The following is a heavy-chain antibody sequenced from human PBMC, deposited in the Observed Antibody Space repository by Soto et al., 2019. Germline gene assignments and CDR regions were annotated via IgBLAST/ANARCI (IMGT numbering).Heavy chain of an antibody. Sequence: EVQLLESGGGLVQPGGSLRLSLAASGFTFSSYAMSWVGQAPGKGLEWVSAISGSGGSTYYADSVKGRFTISRDNSKNTLYLQMNSLRAEDTAVYYCAKKSGSRYGMDVWGQGTTVTVSS. D-gene: IGHD5-12*01. CDR3: AKKSGSRYGMDV. V-gene: IGHV3-23*01. CDR2: ISGSGGST. CDR1: GFTFSSYA. J-gene: IGHJ6*02.